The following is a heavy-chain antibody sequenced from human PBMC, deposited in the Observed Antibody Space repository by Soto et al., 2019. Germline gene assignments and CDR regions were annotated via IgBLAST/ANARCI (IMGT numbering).Heavy chain of an antibody. Sequence: SETLSLTCAVYGGSFSGYYWSWIRQPPGKGLEWIGEINHSGSTNYNPSLKSRVTISVDTSKNQFSLNMSSVTAADTAVYYCARAAQYDDILTGYRTAGPFDYWGQGTLVTVSS. J-gene: IGHJ4*02. D-gene: IGHD3-9*01. CDR1: GGSFSGYY. CDR3: ARAAQYDDILTGYRTAGPFDY. V-gene: IGHV4-34*01. CDR2: INHSGST.